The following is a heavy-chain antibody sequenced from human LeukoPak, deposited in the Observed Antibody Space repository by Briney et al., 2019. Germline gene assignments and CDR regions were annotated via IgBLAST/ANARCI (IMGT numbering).Heavy chain of an antibody. V-gene: IGHV3-53*01. Sequence: GGSLRLSCAASGFTVSSNYMSWVRQAPGKGLEWVSVIYSGGSTYYADSVEGRFTISRDNSKNTLYLQMNSLRADDTAVYYCASPVFGGLATRGAFDYWGQGTLVTVSS. D-gene: IGHD3-10*01. J-gene: IGHJ4*02. CDR1: GFTVSSNY. CDR3: ASPVFGGLATRGAFDY. CDR2: IYSGGST.